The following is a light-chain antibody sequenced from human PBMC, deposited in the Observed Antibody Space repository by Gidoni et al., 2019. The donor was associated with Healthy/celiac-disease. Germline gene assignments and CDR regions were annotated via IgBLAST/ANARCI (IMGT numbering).Light chain of an antibody. CDR3: QQYGSSSGA. CDR2: GAS. CDR1: QAVSNSY. V-gene: IGKV3-20*01. J-gene: IGKJ1*01. Sequence: ESVLTQSPGTLSLSPGERATLSYRASQAVSNSYLAWYVQKPGQAPRLLIYGASNRATGTPNRFSGSGSGTDFTLTISRLEPEDFATYYCQQYGSSSGAFGQGTKVEIK.